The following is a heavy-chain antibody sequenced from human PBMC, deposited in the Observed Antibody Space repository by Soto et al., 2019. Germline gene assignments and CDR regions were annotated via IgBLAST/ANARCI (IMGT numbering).Heavy chain of an antibody. Sequence: SETLSLTCTVSGGSVSSGSYYWSWIRQPPGKGLEWIGYIYYSGSTNYNPSLKSRVTISVDTSKNQFSLKLSSVTAADTAVYYCARHPTGVGAIYFDYWGKGTLVTVSS. V-gene: IGHV4-61*01. CDR1: GGSVSSGSYY. J-gene: IGHJ4*02. CDR2: IYYSGST. D-gene: IGHD1-26*01. CDR3: ARHPTGVGAIYFDY.